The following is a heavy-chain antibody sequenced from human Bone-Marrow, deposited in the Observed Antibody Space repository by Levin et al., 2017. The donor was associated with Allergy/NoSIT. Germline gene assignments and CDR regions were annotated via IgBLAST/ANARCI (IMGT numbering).Heavy chain of an antibody. J-gene: IGHJ2*01. Sequence: GSLRLSCEASGFTSSFYAMSWVRQAPGKGLEWVSGIIGSGDDTSYIDSVKGRFIISRDESKNTLYLQMNGLRAEDTATYYCAKMEQQLLKGAFDLWGRGTLVTVSS. CDR2: IIGSGDDT. CDR3: AKMEQQLLKGAFDL. V-gene: IGHV3-23*01. D-gene: IGHD1-26*01. CDR1: GFTSSFYA.